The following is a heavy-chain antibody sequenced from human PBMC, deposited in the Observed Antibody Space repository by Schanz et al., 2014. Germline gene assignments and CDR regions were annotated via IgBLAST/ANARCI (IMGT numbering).Heavy chain of an antibody. J-gene: IGHJ4*02. D-gene: IGHD3-10*01. V-gene: IGHV3-7*01. CDR3: ARDRYGSGNFYLEYYFDY. CDR1: GFTFSSYW. Sequence: EVQLVESGGGLVQPGGSLRLSCAASGFTFSSYWMSWVRQAPGKGLEWVANIKQDGSEKHYVDSVKGRFTISRDNAKNSLYLQINSLRAEDTAVYYCARDRYGSGNFYLEYYFDYWGQGTLVTVSS. CDR2: IKQDGSEK.